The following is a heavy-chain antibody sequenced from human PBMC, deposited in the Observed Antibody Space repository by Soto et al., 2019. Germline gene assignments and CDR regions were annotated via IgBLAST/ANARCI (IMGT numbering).Heavy chain of an antibody. J-gene: IGHJ6*02. D-gene: IGHD3-22*01. CDR3: ARKNTYYYDSSGRMDV. CDR1: GFTFSSYS. V-gene: IGHV3-48*02. Sequence: EVQLVESGGGFVQPGGSLRLSCAASGFTFSSYSMNWVRQAPGKGLEWVSYISSSSSTIYYADSVKGRFTISRDNAKNSLYLQMNSLRDEDTAVYYCARKNTYYYDSSGRMDVWGQGTTVTVSS. CDR2: ISSSSSTI.